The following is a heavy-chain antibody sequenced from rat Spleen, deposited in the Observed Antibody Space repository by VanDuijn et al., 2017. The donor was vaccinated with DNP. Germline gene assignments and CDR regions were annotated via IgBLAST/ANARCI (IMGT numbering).Heavy chain of an antibody. Sequence: EVQVIESGGGFVQPGGSMKLSCEASGFTFRSFPMAWVRQAPTKGLEWVATFSTIGDDTFYRDSVKGRFTISRDNAKNTQYLQMDSLGSEDTATYYCARSLLDCWGQGVMVTVSS. CDR2: FSTIGDDT. V-gene: IGHV5-46*01. J-gene: IGHJ2*01. CDR3: ARSLLDC. CDR1: GFTFRSFP. D-gene: IGHD2-1*01.